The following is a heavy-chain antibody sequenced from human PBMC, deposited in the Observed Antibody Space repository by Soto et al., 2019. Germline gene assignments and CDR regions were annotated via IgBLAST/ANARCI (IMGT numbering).Heavy chain of an antibody. CDR1: GGTFSSYA. CDR3: ARTVGFWNWFDP. V-gene: IGHV1-69*06. CDR2: IIPIFGTA. D-gene: IGHD3-3*01. J-gene: IGHJ5*02. Sequence: ASVKVSCKASGGTFSSYAISWVRQAPGQGLEWMRGIIPIFGTANYAQKFQGRVTITADKSTSTAYMELSSLSSEDTAVYYCARTVGFWNWFDPWGQGTLVTVSS.